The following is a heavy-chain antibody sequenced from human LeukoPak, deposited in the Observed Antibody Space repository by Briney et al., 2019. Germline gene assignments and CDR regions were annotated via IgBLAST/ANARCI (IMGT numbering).Heavy chain of an antibody. CDR3: ARAIGAAVDF. J-gene: IGHJ4*02. CDR2: ISGSSSTI. CDR1: GFTFSTYS. D-gene: IGHD6-13*01. V-gene: IGHV3-48*01. Sequence: GGSLRLSCTASGFTFSTYSMNWVRQAPGKGLEWVSYISGSSSTIYYADSVKGRFTISRDNANNSLFLQTNSLRAEDTAVYYCARAIGAAVDFWGQGALVTVSS.